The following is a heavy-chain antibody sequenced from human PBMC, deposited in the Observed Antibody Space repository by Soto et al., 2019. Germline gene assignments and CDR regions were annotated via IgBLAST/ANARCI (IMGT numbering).Heavy chain of an antibody. CDR3: AKDRGCSGSTCYQDY. CDR2: ISGSRGSTT. CDR1: GFTFSDYG. V-gene: IGHV3-23*01. D-gene: IGHD2-2*01. Sequence: GGSLRLSCAASGFTFSDYGLSWVRQAPGKGLEWVSSISGSRGSTTYYAGSVKGRFTISRDNSKNTLYLQMNSLRVEDTAVYYCAKDRGCSGSTCYQDYWGQGTLVTVSS. J-gene: IGHJ4*02.